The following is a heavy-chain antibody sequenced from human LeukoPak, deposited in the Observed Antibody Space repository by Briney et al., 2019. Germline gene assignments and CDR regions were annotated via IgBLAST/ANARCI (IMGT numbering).Heavy chain of an antibody. J-gene: IGHJ4*02. CDR3: AAVLDDSSGYYSFLGY. V-gene: IGHV1-58*02. CDR2: IILDSGDT. CDR1: GYTFTSSD. Sequence: SVKVSCKASGYTFTSSDMQWVRQAPGQRLEWIGWIILDSGDTNYAQKFQERVTMTRDTSTSTAYMELSSLRSDDTAVYYCAAVLDDSSGYYSFLGYWGEGTLVSVSS. D-gene: IGHD3-22*01.